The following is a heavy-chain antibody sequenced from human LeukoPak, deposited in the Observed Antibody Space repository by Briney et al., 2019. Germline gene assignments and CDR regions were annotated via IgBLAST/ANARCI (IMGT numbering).Heavy chain of an antibody. Sequence: GSLRLSCAASGFTFSSYAMSWIRQPPGKGLEWIGSIYYSGSTYYNPSLKSRVTISVDTSKNQFSLKLSSVTAADTAVYYCARPLMVRGVILFDYWGQGTLVTVSS. V-gene: IGHV4-39*01. CDR2: IYYSGST. J-gene: IGHJ4*02. CDR3: ARPLMVRGVILFDY. D-gene: IGHD3-10*01. CDR1: GFTFSSYA.